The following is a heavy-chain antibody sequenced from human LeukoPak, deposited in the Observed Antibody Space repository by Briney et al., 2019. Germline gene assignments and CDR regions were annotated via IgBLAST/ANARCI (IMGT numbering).Heavy chain of an antibody. CDR3: AKDCGVAGGSRLLWFPDY. D-gene: IGHD2-21*02. V-gene: IGHV3-33*03. Sequence: GGSVTLSCAASGFTFSSYGMHWARQAPGRGLEWVAVVWYDGSNKYYADSVKGRFTISRDNSKNTLYLQMNSLRAEDTAVYYCAKDCGVAGGSRLLWFPDYWGQGTLVTVSS. CDR1: GFTFSSYG. CDR2: VWYDGSNK. J-gene: IGHJ4*02.